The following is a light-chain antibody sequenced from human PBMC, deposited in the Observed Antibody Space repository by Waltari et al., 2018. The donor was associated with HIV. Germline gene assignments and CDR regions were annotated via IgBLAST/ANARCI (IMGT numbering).Light chain of an antibody. Sequence: QSVLTQPPSVSAAPGQTVTISCSGSIPNVGTNYVSWYQQLPKTAPKLLIYDNDKRPSGIPDRFSGSRSGTSAALDITGLQTGDEADYYCGTWDDSLNGHWVFGGGTKVTVL. CDR1: IPNVGTNY. V-gene: IGLV1-51*01. CDR3: GTWDDSLNGHWV. J-gene: IGLJ3*02. CDR2: DND.